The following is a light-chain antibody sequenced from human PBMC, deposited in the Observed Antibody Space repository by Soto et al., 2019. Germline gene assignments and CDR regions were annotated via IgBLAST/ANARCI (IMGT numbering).Light chain of an antibody. J-gene: IGLJ1*01. CDR2: EGS. V-gene: IGLV2-23*01. CDR3: CSYAGSNTLYV. Sequence: QSALTQPASVSGSPGQSITISCTGTSNDVGSYNLVSWYQQHPGKAPKLMIYEGSKRPSGLSNRFSGSKSGNTASLTISGLQAEDEADYYCCSYAGSNTLYVFGTGTKVTVL. CDR1: SNDVGSYNL.